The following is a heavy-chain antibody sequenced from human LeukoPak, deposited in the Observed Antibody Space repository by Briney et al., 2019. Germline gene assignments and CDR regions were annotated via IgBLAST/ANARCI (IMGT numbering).Heavy chain of an antibody. CDR3: ATFWSGSDFDY. V-gene: IGHV3-74*01. CDR1: GFTFSSYW. CDR2: INSDGSTT. J-gene: IGHJ4*02. Sequence: PGGSLRLSCAASGFTFSSYWMHWARQAPGKGLVWVSRINSDGSTTSYADSVKGRFTTSRDNAKNTLYLQMNSLRAEDTAVYYCATFWSGSDFDYWGQGTLVTVSS. D-gene: IGHD3-3*01.